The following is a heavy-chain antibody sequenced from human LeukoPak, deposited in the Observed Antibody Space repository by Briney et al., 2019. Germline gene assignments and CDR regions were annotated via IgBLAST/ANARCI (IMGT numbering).Heavy chain of an antibody. CDR3: VRLRRNSDRSGYYYYYDY. Sequence: PGESLRLSCAVSGFIFSDYSFNWLRQPPAKGLEWVSFVNPTSSSIYYADAVRGRFTIARDNAKSSVYLQMTSLRAEDTAVYYCVRLRRNSDRSGYYYYYDYWGQGILVTVSS. CDR2: VNPTSSSI. CDR1: GFIFSDYS. D-gene: IGHD3-22*01. J-gene: IGHJ4*02. V-gene: IGHV3-21*01.